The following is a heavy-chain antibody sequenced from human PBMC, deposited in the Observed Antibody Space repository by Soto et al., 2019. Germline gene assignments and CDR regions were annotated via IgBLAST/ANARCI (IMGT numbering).Heavy chain of an antibody. CDR3: ARQRTSVVTQAYFDV. D-gene: IGHD2-21*02. J-gene: IGHJ4*02. Sequence: SETLSLTCTVTGDSISSRSYYWGWIRHPPGKGLEWIGSIYYSGSTYNNPSLRSRVSMSIDTSKDQFSLKLKSVTAADTALYFCARQRTSVVTQAYFDVWGQGPMVTVSS. V-gene: IGHV4-39*01. CDR1: GDSISSRSYY. CDR2: IYYSGST.